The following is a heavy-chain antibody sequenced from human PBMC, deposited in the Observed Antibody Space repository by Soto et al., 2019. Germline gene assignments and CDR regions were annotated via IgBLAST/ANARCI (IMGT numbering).Heavy chain of an antibody. V-gene: IGHV4-30-4*01. CDR3: AREETMEAKFDY. CDR1: GGSISSGDYY. Sequence: QVQLQESGPGLVKPSQTLSLTCTVSGGSISSGDYYWSWIRQPPGQGLEWIGYIYYSGSTYYNPSLKSRVTISVDTSKNQFSLKLSSVTAADTAVYSCAREETMEAKFDYWGQGTLVTVSS. J-gene: IGHJ4*02. CDR2: IYYSGST. D-gene: IGHD3-10*01.